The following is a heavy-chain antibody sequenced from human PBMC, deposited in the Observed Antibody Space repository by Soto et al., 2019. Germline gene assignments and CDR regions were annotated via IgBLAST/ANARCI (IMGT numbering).Heavy chain of an antibody. J-gene: IGHJ6*02. Sequence: PSETLSLTCTVPGGSISSSSYYWGWIRQPPGKGLEWIGEINHSGSTNYNPSLKSRVTISVDTSKNQFSLKLSSVTAADTAVYYCARGGTTVTPHYYYYGMDVWGQGTTVTVSS. V-gene: IGHV4-39*07. CDR2: INHSGST. CDR1: GGSISSSSYY. CDR3: ARGGTTVTPHYYYYGMDV. D-gene: IGHD4-17*01.